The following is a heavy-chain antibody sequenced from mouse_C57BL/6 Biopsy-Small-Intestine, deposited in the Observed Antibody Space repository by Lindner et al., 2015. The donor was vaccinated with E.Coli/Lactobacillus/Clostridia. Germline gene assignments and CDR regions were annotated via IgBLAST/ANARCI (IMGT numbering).Heavy chain of an antibody. CDR3: ARRSRDGYYFAY. J-gene: IGHJ3*01. CDR2: ISSGSSTI. Sequence: VQLQESGGGLVKPGGSLKLSCAASGFTFSDYGMHWVRQAPEKGLEWVACISSGSSTIYYADTVKGRFTISRDNAKNTLFLQMTSLRSEDTAMYYCARRSRDGYYFAYWGQGTLVTVSA. CDR1: GFTFSDYG. V-gene: IGHV5-17*01. D-gene: IGHD2-3*01.